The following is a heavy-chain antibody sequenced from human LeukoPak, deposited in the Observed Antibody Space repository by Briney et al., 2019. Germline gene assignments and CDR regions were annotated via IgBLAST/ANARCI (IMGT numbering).Heavy chain of an antibody. D-gene: IGHD4-11*01. CDR1: GYTFTRYY. J-gene: IGHJ3*02. CDR2: INPNSGGT. CDR3: ARDRVYSNYGDVFDI. Sequence: ASVKVSCKASGYTFTRYYVHWVRQAPGQGLEWMGWINPNSGGTNFAQKFQGRVTMTRDTSISTAYMELSRLRSDDTAVYYCARDRVYSNYGDVFDIWGQGTMVTVSS. V-gene: IGHV1-2*02.